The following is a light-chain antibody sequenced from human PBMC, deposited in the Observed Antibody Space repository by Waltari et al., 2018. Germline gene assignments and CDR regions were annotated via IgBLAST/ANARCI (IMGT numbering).Light chain of an antibody. CDR3: YSSDSTGLRV. CDR2: EDT. J-gene: IGLJ1*01. Sequence: SYELTQTPSVSVSPGQTARIPCSGHELPRKYAYWFQQKLGQAPRLGIYEDTKRTSGTPERFSGSSSGTVATLTISGAQVDDEADYYCYSSDSTGLRVFGGGTTVVVL. V-gene: IGLV3-10*01. CDR1: ELPRKY.